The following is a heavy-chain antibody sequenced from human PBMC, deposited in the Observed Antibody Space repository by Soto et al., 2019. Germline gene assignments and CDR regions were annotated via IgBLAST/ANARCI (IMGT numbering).Heavy chain of an antibody. D-gene: IGHD3-10*01. V-gene: IGHV4-4*02. Sequence: SETLSLTCAVSGGSISSSNWWSWVRQPPGKGLEWIGEIYHSGSTNYNPSLKSRVTISVDKSKNQFSLKLSSVTAADAAVYYCARDFTPTSMVRGVIVDYWGQGTLVTVSS. CDR1: GGSISSSNW. J-gene: IGHJ4*02. CDR2: IYHSGST. CDR3: ARDFTPTSMVRGVIVDY.